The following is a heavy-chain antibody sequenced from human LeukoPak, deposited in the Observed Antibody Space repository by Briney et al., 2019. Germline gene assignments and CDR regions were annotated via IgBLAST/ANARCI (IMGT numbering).Heavy chain of an antibody. Sequence: SVKVSCKASGGSFSKYGITWVRQAPGQGLEWMGGIMFTFGTTKYAQRFQGRVTISADESTSTAYMEVSSLRSEDTAVYYSARIAYCGADCHAFDVWGQGTMVIVSS. CDR3: ARIAYCGADCHAFDV. D-gene: IGHD2-21*01. CDR1: GGSFSKYG. CDR2: IMFTFGTT. V-gene: IGHV1-69*13. J-gene: IGHJ3*01.